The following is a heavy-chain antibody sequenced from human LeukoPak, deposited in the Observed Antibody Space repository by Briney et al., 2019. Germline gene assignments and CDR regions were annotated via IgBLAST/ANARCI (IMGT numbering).Heavy chain of an antibody. J-gene: IGHJ4*02. Sequence: PGGSLRLSCAASGFTFSSYGMHWVRQAPGKGLEWVAFIRYDGSNKYYADSVKGRFTISRDNSKNTLYLQMNSLRAEDTAVYYCAKFDDGYNHLWSYWGQGTLVTVSS. D-gene: IGHD5-24*01. V-gene: IGHV3-30*02. CDR3: AKFDDGYNHLWSY. CDR2: IRYDGSNK. CDR1: GFTFSSYG.